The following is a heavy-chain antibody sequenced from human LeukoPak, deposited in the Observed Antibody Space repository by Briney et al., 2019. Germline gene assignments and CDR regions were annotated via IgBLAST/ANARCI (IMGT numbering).Heavy chain of an antibody. CDR1: GFTFSTYW. CDR3: ARIVDWVPNWFDP. CDR2: IYSGGST. D-gene: IGHD3/OR15-3a*01. Sequence: GGSLRLSCAASGFTFSTYWMSWVRQAPGKGLEWVSVIYSGGSTYYADSVKGRFTISRDNSKNTLYLQMNSLRAEDTAVYYCARIVDWVPNWFDPWGQGTLVTVSS. V-gene: IGHV3-66*01. J-gene: IGHJ5*02.